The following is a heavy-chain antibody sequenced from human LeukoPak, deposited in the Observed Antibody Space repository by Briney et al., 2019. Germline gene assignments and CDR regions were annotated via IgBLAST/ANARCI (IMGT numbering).Heavy chain of an antibody. J-gene: IGHJ4*02. V-gene: IGHV1-2*02. D-gene: IGHD4-17*01. CDR2: IKPNSGDT. CDR3: ARDRTTVTIFDS. CDR1: GYTFTSYG. Sequence: ASVKVSCKASGYTFTSYGISWVRQVPGQGLEWMGWIKPNSGDTNYAQSFQGRVTMTRDTSINTAYMELSRLKSDDTAMYYCARDRTTVTIFDSWGQGTLVTVSS.